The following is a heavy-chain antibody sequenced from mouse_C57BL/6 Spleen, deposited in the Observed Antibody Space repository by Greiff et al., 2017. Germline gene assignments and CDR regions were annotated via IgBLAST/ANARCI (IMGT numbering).Heavy chain of an antibody. CDR1: GFTFSDYG. CDR3: ARRYYGGDFDY. V-gene: IGHV5-17*01. D-gene: IGHD1-1*01. CDR2: SSSGSSTI. Sequence: EVQLQQSGGGLVKPGGSLKLSCAASGFTFSDYGMHWVRPAPEKGLEWVAYSSSGSSTIYYADTVKGRFTISRDNAKNTLFLQMTSLRSEDTAMYYCARRYYGGDFDYWGQGTTLTVSS. J-gene: IGHJ2*01.